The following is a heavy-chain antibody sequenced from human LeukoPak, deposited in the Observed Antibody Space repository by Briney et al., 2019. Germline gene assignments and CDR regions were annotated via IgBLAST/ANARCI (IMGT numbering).Heavy chain of an antibody. CDR3: AKADRGYSSGWYGDDAFDI. Sequence: AGKSLRLSCAASGFTFDDYAMHWVRQAPGKGLEWVSGISWNSGSIGYADSVKGRFTISRDNAKNSLYLQMNSLRAEDTALYYCAKADRGYSSGWYGDDAFDIWGQGTMVTVSS. D-gene: IGHD6-19*01. J-gene: IGHJ3*02. CDR2: ISWNSGSI. CDR1: GFTFDDYA. V-gene: IGHV3-9*01.